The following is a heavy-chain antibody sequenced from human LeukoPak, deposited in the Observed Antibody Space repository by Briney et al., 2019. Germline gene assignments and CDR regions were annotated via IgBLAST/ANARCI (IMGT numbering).Heavy chain of an antibody. Sequence: ASVRVSCKASGYTFTDYYMHWVRQAPGQGLEWMGGIIPIFGTANYAQKFQGRVTITTDESTSTAYMELSSLRSEDTAVYYCARAQEEGVVVPAATYAFDIWGQGTMVTVSS. CDR2: IIPIFGTA. V-gene: IGHV1-69*05. CDR1: GYTFTDYY. J-gene: IGHJ3*02. D-gene: IGHD2-2*01. CDR3: ARAQEEGVVVPAATYAFDI.